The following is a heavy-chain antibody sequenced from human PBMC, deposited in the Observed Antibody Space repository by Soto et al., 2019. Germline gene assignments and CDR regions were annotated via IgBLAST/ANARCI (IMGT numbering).Heavy chain of an antibody. CDR2: IYYSGST. Sequence: SETLSLTCTVSGGSISSSSYYWGWIRQPPGKGLEWIGSIYYSGSTYYNPSLKSRITISVDTSKNQFSLKLSSVTAADTAVYYCARHDVSYGQYNWFDPWGQGTLVTVSS. J-gene: IGHJ5*02. D-gene: IGHD5-18*01. CDR3: ARHDVSYGQYNWFDP. CDR1: GGSISSSSYY. V-gene: IGHV4-39*01.